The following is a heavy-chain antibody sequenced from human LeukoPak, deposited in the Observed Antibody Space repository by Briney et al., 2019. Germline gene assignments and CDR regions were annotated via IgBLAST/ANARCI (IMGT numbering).Heavy chain of an antibody. CDR2: ISSSGSTI. J-gene: IGHJ5*02. V-gene: IGHV3-11*04. CDR3: ARAGFLITFGGVIS. CDR1: GFTFSDYY. Sequence: PGGSLRLSCAASGFTFSDYYMSWIRQAPGKGLEWVYSISSSGSTIYYADSVRGRFTISRDNAKNSLYLQMNSLGAEDTAIYYCARAGFLITFGGVISWGQGTLVTVSS. D-gene: IGHD3-16*02.